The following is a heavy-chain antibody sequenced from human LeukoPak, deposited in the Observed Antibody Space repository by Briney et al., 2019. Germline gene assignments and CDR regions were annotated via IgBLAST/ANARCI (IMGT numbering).Heavy chain of an antibody. CDR2: IYYSGST. CDR1: GGSISSSSYY. CDR3: ARVAARRAGGAFDI. Sequence: SETLSLTCTVSGGSISSSSYYWGWIRQPPGKGLEWIGSIYYSGSTYYNPSLKSRVTISVDTSKNQFSLKLSSVTAADTAVYYCARVAARRAGGAFDIWGQGTMVTVSS. D-gene: IGHD6-6*01. J-gene: IGHJ3*02. V-gene: IGHV4-39*07.